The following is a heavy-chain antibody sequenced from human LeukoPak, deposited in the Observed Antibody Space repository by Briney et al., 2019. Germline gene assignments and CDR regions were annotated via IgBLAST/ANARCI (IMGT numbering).Heavy chain of an antibody. CDR2: IYYSGST. CDR1: GGSISSYY. J-gene: IGHJ5*02. V-gene: IGHV4-59*08. CDR3: ARRALNWFDP. Sequence: PSETLSLTCTVSGGSISSYYWSWIRRPPGKGLEWIGYIYYSGSTNYNPSLKSRVTISVDTSKNQFSLKLSSVTAADTAVYYCARRALNWFDPWGQGTLVTVSS.